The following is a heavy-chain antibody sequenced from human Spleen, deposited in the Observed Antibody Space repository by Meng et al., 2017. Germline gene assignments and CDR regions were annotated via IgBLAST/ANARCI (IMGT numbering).Heavy chain of an antibody. D-gene: IGHD4-17*01. CDR1: GYTFTGYY. CDR2: INPNSGGT. J-gene: IGHJ3*02. V-gene: IGHV1-2*02. Sequence: ASVKVSCKASGYTFTGYYMHWVRQAPGQGLEWMGWINPNSGGTNYAQKFQGRVTMTRDTSISTAYMELSRLRSDDTAVYYCARGETTVTSDAFDIWGQGTMVTVSS. CDR3: ARGETTVTSDAFDI.